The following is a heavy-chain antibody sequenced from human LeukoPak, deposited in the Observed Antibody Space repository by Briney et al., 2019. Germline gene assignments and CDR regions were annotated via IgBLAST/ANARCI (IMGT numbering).Heavy chain of an antibody. CDR1: GFTFDDYA. J-gene: IGHJ4*02. Sequence: PGWSLRPSCAASGFTFDDYAMHWVRQAPGKVLAWVSGSSWNSRSIGYADSVKGRFTISRDNAKNSLYLQMNSLRAEDTALYFFAQDAAYEILTGYPDYWGQGTLVTVSS. D-gene: IGHD3-9*01. CDR2: SSWNSRSI. CDR3: AQDAAYEILTGYPDY. V-gene: IGHV3-9*01.